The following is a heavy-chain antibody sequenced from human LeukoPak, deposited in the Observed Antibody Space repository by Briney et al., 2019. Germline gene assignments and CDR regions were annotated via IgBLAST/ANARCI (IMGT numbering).Heavy chain of an antibody. V-gene: IGHV3-23*01. CDR3: TKDALISYRGAWSQSDY. J-gene: IGHJ4*02. CDR2: ITGTGGST. Sequence: GESLRLSCAASGFTFSSYTVSWVRQAPGKGLEWVSGITGTGGSTYYADSVKGRFTISRDNSKNTLYLQMNRLRAEDTAIYYCTKDALISYRGAWSQSDYWGQGTLVTVPS. CDR1: GFTFSSYT. D-gene: IGHD2-2*01.